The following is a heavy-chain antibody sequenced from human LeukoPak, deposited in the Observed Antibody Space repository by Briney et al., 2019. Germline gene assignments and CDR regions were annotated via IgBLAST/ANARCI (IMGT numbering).Heavy chain of an antibody. V-gene: IGHV3-23*01. CDR2: ISGSGGST. CDR1: GFTFSSYA. CDR3: AKSLGVRDYYYDSSGYYYFDY. D-gene: IGHD3-22*01. J-gene: IGHJ4*02. Sequence: GGSLRLSCAASGFTFSSYAVSWVRQAPGKGLEWVSAISGSGGSTYYADSVKGRFTISRDNSKNTLYLQMNSLRAEDTAVYYCAKSLGVRDYYYDSSGYYYFDYWGQGTLVTVSS.